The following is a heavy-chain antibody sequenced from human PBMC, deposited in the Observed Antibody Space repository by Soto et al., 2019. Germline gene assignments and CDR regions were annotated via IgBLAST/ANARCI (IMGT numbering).Heavy chain of an antibody. CDR2: VNPDGTIT. J-gene: IGHJ4*02. Sequence: GGSLRLSCAASGYTFSHYWMHWVRQAPGKGLVWVSRVNPDGTITTYADSVKGRFTISRDNAKNTLYLQMNSLSAEDTAVYYCARESEDLTSNFDYWGQGTLVTVSS. V-gene: IGHV3-74*01. CDR3: ARESEDLTSNFDY. CDR1: GYTFSHYW.